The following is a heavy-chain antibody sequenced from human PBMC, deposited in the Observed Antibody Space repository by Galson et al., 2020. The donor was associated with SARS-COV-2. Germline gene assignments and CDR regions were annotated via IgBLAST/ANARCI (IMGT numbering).Heavy chain of an antibody. Sequence: GGSLRLSCAASGFTFSSYGMHWVRQAPGKGLEWVAVIWYDGSKKYYADSVKGRFTISRDNSKNTLYLQMNSLRAEDTAVYYCARDPLGDSSGYYYFDYWGQGTLVTVSS. CDR2: IWYDGSKK. V-gene: IGHV3-33*01. CDR1: GFTFSSYG. CDR3: ARDPLGDSSGYYYFDY. J-gene: IGHJ4*02. D-gene: IGHD3-22*01.